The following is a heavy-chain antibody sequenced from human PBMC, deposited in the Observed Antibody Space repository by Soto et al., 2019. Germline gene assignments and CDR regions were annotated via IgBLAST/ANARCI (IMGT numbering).Heavy chain of an antibody. Sequence: PSETLSLTCAVYGGSFSGYYWSWIRQPPGKGLEWIGEINHSGSTNYNPSLKSRVTISVDTSKNQFSLKLSSVTAADTAVYYCARDLITMVRGVTDYYYGMDVWGQGTTVTVSS. CDR1: GGSFSGYY. CDR2: INHSGST. CDR3: ARDLITMVRGVTDYYYGMDV. D-gene: IGHD3-10*01. V-gene: IGHV4-34*01. J-gene: IGHJ6*02.